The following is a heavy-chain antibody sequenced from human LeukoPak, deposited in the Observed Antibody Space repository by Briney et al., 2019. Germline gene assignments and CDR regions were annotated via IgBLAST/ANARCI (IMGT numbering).Heavy chain of an antibody. CDR2: ISYDGSNK. Sequence: GGSLRLSCAASGFTFSSYAMHWVRQAPGKGLEWVAVISYDGSNKYYADSVKGRLTISRDNSKNTLYLQMNSLRAEDTAVYYCAGGAGINYYYGMDVWGKGTTVTVSS. D-gene: IGHD6-19*01. CDR1: GFTFSSYA. CDR3: AGGAGINYYYGMDV. V-gene: IGHV3-30*04. J-gene: IGHJ6*04.